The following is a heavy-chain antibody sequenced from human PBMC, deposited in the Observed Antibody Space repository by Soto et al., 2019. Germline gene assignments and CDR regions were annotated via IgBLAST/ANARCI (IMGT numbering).Heavy chain of an antibody. CDR1: GGTFSIYA. D-gene: IGHD3-10*01. CDR3: ARQEFSEEYYYGLDA. CDR2: IIPISGIA. J-gene: IGHJ6*01. V-gene: IGHV1-69*01. Sequence: QVQLVQSGAEVKKPGSSVKVSCKASGGTFSIYALSWVRQAPGQGLEWMGGIIPISGIANYAQKFQGRVTITADESTSTVYMEMRGPRSEDTAGYNWARQEFSEEYYYGLDAGGQRTRVTVCS.